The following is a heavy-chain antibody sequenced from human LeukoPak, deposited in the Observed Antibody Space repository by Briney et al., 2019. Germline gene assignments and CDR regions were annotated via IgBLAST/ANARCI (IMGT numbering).Heavy chain of an antibody. J-gene: IGHJ4*02. CDR1: GGTFSSYA. CDR2: IIPIFGTA. V-gene: IGHV1-69*06. D-gene: IGHD2-15*01. Sequence: ASVKVSCKASGGTFSSYAISWVRQAPGQGLEWMGGIIPIFGTANYAQKFQGRVTITADKSTSTAYMELSSLRSEDTAVYYCASGSCSGGSCYPFAPPFDYWGQGTLVTVSS. CDR3: ASGSCSGGSCYPFAPPFDY.